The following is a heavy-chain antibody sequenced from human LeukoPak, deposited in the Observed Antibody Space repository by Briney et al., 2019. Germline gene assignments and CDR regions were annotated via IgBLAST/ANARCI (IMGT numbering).Heavy chain of an antibody. CDR3: ARDRGAVAGQYFDY. Sequence: GGSLRLSCAASGFTFSSYAMHWVRQAPGKGLEWVAVISYDGSNKYYADSVKGRFTISRDNSKNTLYLQMNSLRAEDTAVYYCARDRGAVAGQYFDYWGQGTLVTVSS. J-gene: IGHJ4*02. CDR2: ISYDGSNK. CDR1: GFTFSSYA. D-gene: IGHD6-19*01. V-gene: IGHV3-30-3*01.